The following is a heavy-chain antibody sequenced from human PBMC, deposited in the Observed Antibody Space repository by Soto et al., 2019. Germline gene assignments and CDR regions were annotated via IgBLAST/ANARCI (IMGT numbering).Heavy chain of an antibody. CDR2: ISGSGGST. V-gene: IGHV3-23*01. CDR3: AKEDSSSRYFDY. J-gene: IGHJ4*02. D-gene: IGHD6-13*01. CDR1: GFTFSNYA. Sequence: EVKLLESGGGLVQPGGSPRLSCAASGFTFSNYAMRWVRQAPGKGLEWISGISGSGGSTYYADSVKGRFTISRDNSKNTRYLQMNSLRAEDTAVYYCAKEDSSSRYFDYWGQGTLVTVSS.